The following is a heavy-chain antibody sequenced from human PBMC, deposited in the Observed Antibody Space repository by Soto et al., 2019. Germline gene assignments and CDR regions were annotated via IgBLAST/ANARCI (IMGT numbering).Heavy chain of an antibody. CDR2: TYYRSNWYN. CDR3: VRDRAVAGTYYYGMDV. D-gene: IGHD6-19*01. Sequence: PSQTLSLTCAISGDSVSSNSAAWNWIRQSPSRGLEWLGRTYYRSNWYNNYAVSVKSRITINPDTSKNQFSLLLNSVTPEDTAVYYCVRDRAVAGTYYYGMDVWGQGTTLTVSS. CDR1: GDSVSSNSAA. J-gene: IGHJ6*02. V-gene: IGHV6-1*01.